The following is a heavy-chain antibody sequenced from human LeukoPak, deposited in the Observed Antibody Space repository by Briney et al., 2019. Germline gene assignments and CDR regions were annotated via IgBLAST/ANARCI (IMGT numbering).Heavy chain of an antibody. Sequence: GSLRLSCAASGFTFSSYAMSWVRQAPGKGLEWVSAISGSGGSTYYADSVKGRFTISRDNSKNTLYLQMNSLRAEDTAVYYCAKSTPLGEPYDFWSGYPYYFDYWAREPWSPSPQ. CDR3: AKSTPLGEPYDFWSGYPYYFDY. J-gene: IGHJ4*02. V-gene: IGHV3-23*01. D-gene: IGHD3-3*01. CDR2: ISGSGGST. CDR1: GFTFSSYA.